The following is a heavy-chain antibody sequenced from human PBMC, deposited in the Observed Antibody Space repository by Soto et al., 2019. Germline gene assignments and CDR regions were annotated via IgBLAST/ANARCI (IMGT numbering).Heavy chain of an antibody. CDR2: IIPIFGTA. D-gene: IGHD2-2*01. CDR3: ARHVPVAGYYYGMDV. Sequence: AXVKVSCKASGGTFSSYTISWVRQAPGQGLEWMGRIIPIFGTANYAQKFQGRVTITADESTSTAYMELSSLRSEDTAVYYCARHVPVAGYYYGMDVWGQGTTVTVSS. J-gene: IGHJ6*02. V-gene: IGHV1-69*13. CDR1: GGTFSSYT.